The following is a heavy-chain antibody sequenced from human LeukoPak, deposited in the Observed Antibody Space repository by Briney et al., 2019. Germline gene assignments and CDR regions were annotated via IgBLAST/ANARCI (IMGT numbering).Heavy chain of an antibody. CDR2: IYHSGST. CDR3: ATIRGYAFDY. J-gene: IGHJ4*02. Sequence: SQKLSLTCTVSGGSISSGGYYWRWIRQPPGKGLEWIAYIYHSGSTYYNPSLKSRVTISVDRSNNKHSLKLSSVTAADTAVYYCATIRGYAFDYWGQGTLVSVSS. CDR1: GGSISSGGYY. D-gene: IGHD5-12*01. V-gene: IGHV4-30-2*01.